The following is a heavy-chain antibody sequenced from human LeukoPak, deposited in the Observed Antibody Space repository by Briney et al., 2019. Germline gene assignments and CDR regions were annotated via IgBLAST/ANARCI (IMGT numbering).Heavy chain of an antibody. D-gene: IGHD3-9*01. V-gene: IGHV3-30*04. Sequence: PGGSLRLSCAASGFSFSSHAMHWVRQAPGKGLEWVSVISYDGSNKYYADSVKGRFTISRDNSKNMLYLQMNSLRADDTAVYYCAQQVLRRYFNHKGPLEYWGQGTLVTVSS. CDR1: GFSFSSHA. CDR2: ISYDGSNK. J-gene: IGHJ4*02. CDR3: AQQVLRRYFNHKGPLEY.